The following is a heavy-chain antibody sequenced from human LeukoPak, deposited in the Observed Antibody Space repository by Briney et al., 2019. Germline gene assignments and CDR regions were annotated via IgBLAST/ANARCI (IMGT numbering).Heavy chain of an antibody. CDR2: IRYDGSNK. J-gene: IGHJ4*02. D-gene: IGHD6-13*01. V-gene: IGHV3-30*02. Sequence: GGSLRLSCAASGFTFSSYGMHWVRQAPGKGLEWVAFIRYDGSNKYYADSVKGRFTISRDNSKNTLYLQMNSLRAEDTAVYYCAQGTYSSSWFFDYWGQGTLVTVSS. CDR3: AQGTYSSSWFFDY. CDR1: GFTFSSYG.